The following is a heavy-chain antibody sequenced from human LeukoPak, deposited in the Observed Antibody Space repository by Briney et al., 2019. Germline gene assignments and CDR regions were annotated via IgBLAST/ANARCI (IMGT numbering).Heavy chain of an antibody. CDR3: ARGFDGSASGAGY. V-gene: IGHV3-21*01. Sequence: GRSLRPSCAAFGFTFSRYSMNWVRQAPGKGLEWVSSMSSSSGLIYYGDSVKGRFTVSRDNAKRSLYLQMNSLRADDTAVYYCARGFDGSASGAGYWGQGTLVTVSS. D-gene: IGHD1-26*01. CDR1: GFTFSRYS. J-gene: IGHJ4*02. CDR2: MSSSSGLI.